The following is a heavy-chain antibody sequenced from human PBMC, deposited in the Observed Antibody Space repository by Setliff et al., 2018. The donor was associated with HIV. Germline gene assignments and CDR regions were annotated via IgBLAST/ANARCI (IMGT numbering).Heavy chain of an antibody. Sequence: ETLRLSCAASGFTFRRYAMSWVRQVPGKGLEWVAAISSSSVSTYYADSVQGRFTISRDNSKNTLDLQMNSLRAEDTALYYCASARGANSDGYDSFDIWGQGTMVTVSS. D-gene: IGHD3-22*01. J-gene: IGHJ3*02. CDR3: ASARGANSDGYDSFDI. CDR1: GFTFRRYA. V-gene: IGHV3-23*01. CDR2: ISSSSVST.